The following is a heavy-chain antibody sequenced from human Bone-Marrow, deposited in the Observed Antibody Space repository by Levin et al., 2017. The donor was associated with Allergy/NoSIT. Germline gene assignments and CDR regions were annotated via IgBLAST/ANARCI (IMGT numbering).Heavy chain of an antibody. V-gene: IGHV3-74*01. J-gene: IGHJ2*01. D-gene: IGHD4-17*01. CDR2: INNDGSGT. CDR3: ARDRGRDYGDYVWYFDL. Sequence: QAGGSLRLSCAASGFTFSSYWMYWVRQAPGKGLVWVSRINNDGSGTSYADSVKGRFTISRDNAKNTQYLQMNSLGAEDTAVYYCARDRGRDYGDYVWYFDLWGRGTLVTVSS. CDR1: GFTFSSYW.